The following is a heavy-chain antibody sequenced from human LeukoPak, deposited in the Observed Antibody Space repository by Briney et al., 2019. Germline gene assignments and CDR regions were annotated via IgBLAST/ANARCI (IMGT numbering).Heavy chain of an antibody. CDR3: ARAGKRHTAMPKYFDY. D-gene: IGHD5-18*01. Sequence: ASVKVSCKVSGYTLTELSMHWVRQAPGKGLEWMGGFDPEDGETIYAQKFQGRVTMTEDTSTDTAYMELSSLRSEDTAVYYCARAGKRHTAMPKYFDYWGQGTLVTVSS. CDR1: GYTLTELS. J-gene: IGHJ4*02. CDR2: FDPEDGET. V-gene: IGHV1-24*01.